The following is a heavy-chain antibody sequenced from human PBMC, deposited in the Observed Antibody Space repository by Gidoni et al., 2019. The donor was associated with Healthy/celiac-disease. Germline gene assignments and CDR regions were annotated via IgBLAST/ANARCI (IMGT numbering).Heavy chain of an antibody. V-gene: IGHV3-48*01. CDR3: ARDMTTVTTEVQFYFDY. Sequence: EVQLVESGGGLVQPGGSLRLSCPASGFTFSSYSMNWVRQAPGKGLEWVSYISSSSSTIYYADSVKGRFTISRDNAKNSLYLQMNSLRAEDTAVYYCARDMTTVTTEVQFYFDYWGQGTLVTVSS. D-gene: IGHD4-17*01. CDR2: ISSSSSTI. J-gene: IGHJ4*02. CDR1: GFTFSSYS.